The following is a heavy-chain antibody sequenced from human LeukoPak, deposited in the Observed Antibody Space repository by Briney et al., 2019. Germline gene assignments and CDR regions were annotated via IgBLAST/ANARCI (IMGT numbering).Heavy chain of an antibody. CDR1: GFTFSSYE. Sequence: GGSLRLSCAASGFTFSSYEMNWVRQAPGKGLEWVSYISSSGSTIYYADSVKGRFTISRDNAKNSLDLQMNSLRAEDTAVYYCARDPSISVAGTFDHWGQGTLVTVSS. CDR3: ARDPSISVAGTFDH. D-gene: IGHD6-19*01. CDR2: ISSSGSTI. J-gene: IGHJ4*02. V-gene: IGHV3-48*03.